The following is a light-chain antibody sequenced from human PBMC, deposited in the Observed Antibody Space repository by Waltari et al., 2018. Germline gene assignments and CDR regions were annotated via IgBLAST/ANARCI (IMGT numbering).Light chain of an antibody. CDR3: QQFNDWPRT. V-gene: IGKV3-15*01. J-gene: IGKJ1*01. CDR2: EAS. Sequence: EVVMTQSPATLSVSHGERATLSCRASQSISINMVCYQQRPGQAPRLLIYEASMRATDIPARFSGSGSGTEFTLTISSVQSEDAAVYYCQQFNDWPRTFGQGTKVEIK. CDR1: QSISIN.